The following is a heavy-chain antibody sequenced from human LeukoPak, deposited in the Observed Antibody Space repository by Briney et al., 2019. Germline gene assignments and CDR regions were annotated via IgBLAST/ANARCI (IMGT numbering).Heavy chain of an antibody. Sequence: GGSLRLSCAPSGFTFSSYEMNWVRQAPGKGLEWVSYISSSGSTIYYADSVKGRFTISRDKAKNSLYLQMNSLRAEDTAVYYCARGFTRIAAAGTSDYWGQGTLVTVSS. CDR1: GFTFSSYE. D-gene: IGHD6-13*01. J-gene: IGHJ4*02. V-gene: IGHV3-48*03. CDR2: ISSSGSTI. CDR3: ARGFTRIAAAGTSDY.